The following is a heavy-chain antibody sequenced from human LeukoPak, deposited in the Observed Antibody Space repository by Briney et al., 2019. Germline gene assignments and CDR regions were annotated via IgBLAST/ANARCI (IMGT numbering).Heavy chain of an antibody. Sequence: ASVKVSCKASGYTFTSYGISWVRQAPGQGLEWMGWITAYNGSTNYAQKLQGRVTMTTDTSTSTAYMELRSLRSDDTAVYYCARAAGVFDYGSGSYHHSYYYYMDVWGKGTTATVSS. CDR1: GYTFTSYG. V-gene: IGHV1-18*01. CDR2: ITAYNGST. CDR3: ARAAGVFDYGSGSYHHSYYYYMDV. J-gene: IGHJ6*03. D-gene: IGHD3-10*01.